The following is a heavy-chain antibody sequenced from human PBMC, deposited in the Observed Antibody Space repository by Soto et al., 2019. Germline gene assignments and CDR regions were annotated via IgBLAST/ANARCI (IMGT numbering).Heavy chain of an antibody. Sequence: ASVKVSCKASGYSFTDYYMHWVRQAPGQGFEWVGWINPNSGGTSYARKFQGRVTMTRDTSISTANMELTSLTSDDTAVYYCARDYNILTGSLWAWGQGSLVTVSS. CDR1: GYSFTDYY. CDR3: ARDYNILTGSLWA. D-gene: IGHD3-9*01. V-gene: IGHV1-2*02. CDR2: INPNSGGT. J-gene: IGHJ4*02.